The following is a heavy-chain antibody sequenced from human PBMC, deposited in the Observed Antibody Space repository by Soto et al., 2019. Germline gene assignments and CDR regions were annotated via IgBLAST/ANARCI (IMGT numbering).Heavy chain of an antibody. D-gene: IGHD2-2*01. CDR2: IYNSGST. Sequence: SETLSLTCSVSGGSISGWYWIRQPPGKGLECIIYIYNSGSTNNNPSLKSRVTISLDMSKNQFSLKLSSVTAADTAVYYCARGEERVAMPSGYWGQGTLVTGSS. CDR3: ARGEERVAMPSGY. J-gene: IGHJ4*02. V-gene: IGHV4-59*01. CDR1: GGSISGWY.